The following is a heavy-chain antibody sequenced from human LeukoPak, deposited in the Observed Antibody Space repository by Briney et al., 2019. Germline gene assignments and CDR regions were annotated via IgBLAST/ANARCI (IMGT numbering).Heavy chain of an antibody. V-gene: IGHV1-18*01. CDR2: ISAYNGNT. CDR3: ARVLGYCSGGSCYADVYFDY. J-gene: IGHJ4*02. D-gene: IGHD2-15*01. Sequence: APVKVSCKASGYTFTSYGISWVRQPPGQGLEWMGWISAYNGNTNYAQKLQGRVTMTTDTSTSTAYMELRSLRSDDTAVYYCARVLGYCSGGSCYADVYFDYWGQGTLVTVSS. CDR1: GYTFTSYG.